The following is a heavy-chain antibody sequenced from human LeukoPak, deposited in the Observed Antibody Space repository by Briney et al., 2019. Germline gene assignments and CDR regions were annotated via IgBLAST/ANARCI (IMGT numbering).Heavy chain of an antibody. Sequence: ASVKVSCKASGYTFTGYYMHWVRQAPGQGLEWMGWINPNSGGTNYAQKFQDRVTMTRDTSISTAYMELSRLRSDDTAVYYCARDRITIFGVVRDMDVWGQGTTVTVSS. CDR2: INPNSGGT. CDR3: ARDRITIFGVVRDMDV. CDR1: GYTFTGYY. V-gene: IGHV1-2*02. D-gene: IGHD3-3*01. J-gene: IGHJ6*02.